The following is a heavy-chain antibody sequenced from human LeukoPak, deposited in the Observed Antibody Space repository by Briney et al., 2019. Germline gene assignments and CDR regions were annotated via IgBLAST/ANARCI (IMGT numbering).Heavy chain of an antibody. V-gene: IGHV4-59*08. J-gene: IGHJ4*02. CDR2: IYYSGST. CDR1: GGSISSYY. CDR3: ARALSGYSYGYAY. D-gene: IGHD5-18*01. Sequence: SETLSLTCTVSGGSISSYYWSWIRQPPGKGLEWIGYIYYSGSTDYNPSLKSRVTISVDTSKNQFSLKLSSVTAADTAVYYCARALSGYSYGYAYWGQGTLVTVSS.